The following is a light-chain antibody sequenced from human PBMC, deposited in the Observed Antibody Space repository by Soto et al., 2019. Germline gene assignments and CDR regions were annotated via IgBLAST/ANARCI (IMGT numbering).Light chain of an antibody. J-gene: IGKJ1*01. CDR2: GAS. V-gene: IGKV3-20*01. CDR1: QSVSSSY. CDR3: QQYGSSGT. Sequence: QSPATLSVSPGERSTLSCRASQSVSSSYLAWYQQKPGQAPRLLIYGASSRATGIPDRFSGSGSGTDFTLTISRLEPEDFAVYYCQQYGSSGTFGQGTKVDIK.